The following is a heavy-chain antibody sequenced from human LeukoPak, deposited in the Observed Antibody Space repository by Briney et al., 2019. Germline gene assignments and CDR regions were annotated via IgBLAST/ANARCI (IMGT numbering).Heavy chain of an antibody. D-gene: IGHD3-10*01. CDR1: GFTFSRYA. J-gene: IGHJ4*02. CDR2: ISGSGGST. CDR3: AKDRWFGELSIDY. V-gene: IGHV3-23*01. Sequence: GGSLRLSCAASGFTFSRYAMSWVRQAPGKGLEWVSAISGSGGSTYYADSVKGRFTISRDNSKNTLYLQMNSLRAEDTAVYYCAKDRWFGELSIDYWGQGTLVTVSS.